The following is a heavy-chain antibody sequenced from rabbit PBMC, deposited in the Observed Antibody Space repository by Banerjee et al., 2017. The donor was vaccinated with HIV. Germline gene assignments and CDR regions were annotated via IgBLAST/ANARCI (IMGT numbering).Heavy chain of an antibody. CDR1: RFDINTYH. D-gene: IGHD1-1*01. Sequence: QLKETGGGLVQPGGSLTLSCKASRFDINTYHISWVRQAPGKGLEWIGIIYAGQRSADYASWVNGRFTISSDHAQDTVDLQMNSLTAADTATYFCARAGASSSGVNKTQVDLWGQGTL. J-gene: IGHJ3*01. V-gene: IGHV1S7*01. CDR2: IYAGQRSA. CDR3: ARAGASSSGVNKTQVDL.